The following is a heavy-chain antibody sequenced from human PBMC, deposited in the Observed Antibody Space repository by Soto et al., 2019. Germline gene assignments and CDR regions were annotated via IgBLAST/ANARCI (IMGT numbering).Heavy chain of an antibody. Sequence: GASVKVSCKVSGYTLTELSMHWVRQAPGKGLEWMGGFDPEDGETIYAQKFQGRVTMTEDTSTDTAYMELSSLRSEDTAVYYCATPHTPYVGWPIDRAFDIWGQGTMVTVSS. CDR2: FDPEDGET. D-gene: IGHD3-10*02. V-gene: IGHV1-24*01. J-gene: IGHJ3*02. CDR3: ATPHTPYVGWPIDRAFDI. CDR1: GYTLTELS.